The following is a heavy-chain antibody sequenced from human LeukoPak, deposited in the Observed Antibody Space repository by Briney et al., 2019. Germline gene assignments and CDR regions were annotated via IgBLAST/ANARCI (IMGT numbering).Heavy chain of an antibody. CDR3: ARGVLGRGYFDY. CDR1: GGSISSSSYY. CDR2: IYYSGST. V-gene: IGHV4-39*07. D-gene: IGHD3-16*01. Sequence: PSETLSLTCTVSGGSISSSSYYWGWIRQPPGKGLEWIGSIYYSGSTYYNPSLKSRVTISVDTSKNQFSLKLSSVTAADTAVYYCARGVLGRGYFDYWGQGTLVTVSS. J-gene: IGHJ4*02.